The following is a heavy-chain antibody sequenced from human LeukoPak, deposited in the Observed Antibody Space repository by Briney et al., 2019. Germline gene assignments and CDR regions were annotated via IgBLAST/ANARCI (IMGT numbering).Heavy chain of an antibody. CDR3: ARPSAPD. Sequence: GGSLRLSCVASGFTFSSYWMSWVRQAPGKGLEWVANIKHDGSDKYYVDSVKGRFTISRDNAKNLLYLQMDSLRVEDTAVYYCARPSAPDWGQGTLVTVSS. D-gene: IGHD2-2*01. CDR2: IKHDGSDK. V-gene: IGHV3-7*01. J-gene: IGHJ4*02. CDR1: GFTFSSYW.